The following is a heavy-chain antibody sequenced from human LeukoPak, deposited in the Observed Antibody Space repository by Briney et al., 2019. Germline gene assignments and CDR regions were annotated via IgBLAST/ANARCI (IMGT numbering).Heavy chain of an antibody. Sequence: ASGPTLVNPTQTLTPTCTFSGFSLSTSGMCVSWIRQPPGKALEWLARIDWDDDKYYSTSLKTRLTISKDTSKNQVVLTTTNMDPVDTATYYCARTPGYYYYMDVWGKGTTVTVSS. V-gene: IGHV2-70*11. CDR3: ARTPGYYYYMDV. CDR2: IDWDDDK. CDR1: GFSLSTSGMC. J-gene: IGHJ6*03.